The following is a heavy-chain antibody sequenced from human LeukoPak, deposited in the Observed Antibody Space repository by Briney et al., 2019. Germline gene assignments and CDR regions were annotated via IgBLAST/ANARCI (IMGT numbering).Heavy chain of an antibody. J-gene: IGHJ4*02. D-gene: IGHD3-10*01. Sequence: GRSLRLSCAASGFTFSSYEMNWVRQAPGKGLEWVSCNSSSGSTIYYADSVKGRFTISRDNAKNSLYLQMNSLRDEDTAVYYCARDWFSGTNYKPLFDYWGQGTLVTVSS. CDR3: ARDWFSGTNYKPLFDY. V-gene: IGHV3-48*03. CDR1: GFTFSSYE. CDR2: NSSSGSTI.